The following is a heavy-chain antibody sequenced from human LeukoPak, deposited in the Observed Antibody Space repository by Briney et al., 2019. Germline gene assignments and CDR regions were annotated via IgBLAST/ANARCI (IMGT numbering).Heavy chain of an antibody. V-gene: IGHV1-69*05. CDR2: IIPIFGTA. CDR3: ARETDRYDSSGYYSY. CDR1: GGTFSSYA. Sequence: SVKVSCKASGGTFSSYAISWVRQAPGQGLEWMGRIIPIFGTANYAQKFQGRVTIITDESTSTAYMELSSLRSEDTAVYYCARETDRYDSSGYYSYWGQGTLVTVSS. D-gene: IGHD3-22*01. J-gene: IGHJ4*02.